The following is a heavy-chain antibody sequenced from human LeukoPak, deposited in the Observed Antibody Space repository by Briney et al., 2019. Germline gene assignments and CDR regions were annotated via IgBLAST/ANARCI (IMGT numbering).Heavy chain of an antibody. J-gene: IGHJ3*02. CDR3: ALNRVAHDALDI. Sequence: SVKVSCKASGGTFSSYAISWVRQAPGQGLEWMGRIIPIFGIANYAQKFQGRVTITADKSTSTAYMELSSLRSEDTAVYYCALNRVAHDALDIWGQGTMATVSS. V-gene: IGHV1-69*04. CDR1: GGTFSSYA. D-gene: IGHD1-14*01. CDR2: IIPIFGIA.